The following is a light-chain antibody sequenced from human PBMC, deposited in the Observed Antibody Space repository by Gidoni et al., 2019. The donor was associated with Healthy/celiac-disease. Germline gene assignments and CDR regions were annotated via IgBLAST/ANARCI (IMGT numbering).Light chain of an antibody. J-gene: IGLJ2*01. CDR2: EDS. V-gene: IGLV3-10*01. CDR1: ALPKKY. CDR3: YSTDSSGNHGV. Sequence: SYDLTHPPSASLSPVQTARITCSGDALPKKYAYWYQQNSGQAPVLVIYEDSKRPSGIPERFSGSSSGTMATLTISGAQVEDEADYYCYSTDSSGNHGVFGGGTKLTVL.